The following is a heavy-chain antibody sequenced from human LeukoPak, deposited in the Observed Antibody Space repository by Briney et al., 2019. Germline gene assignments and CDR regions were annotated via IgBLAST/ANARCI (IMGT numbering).Heavy chain of an antibody. CDR2: ISGSGGST. CDR3: AKDTNYYGSGSYYNPKRD. J-gene: IGHJ4*02. V-gene: IGHV3-23*01. D-gene: IGHD3-10*01. Sequence: PGGSLRLSCAASGFTFSSYGMSWVRQAPGKGLEWVSAISGSGGSTYYADSVKGRFTISRDNSKNTLYLQMNSLRAEDTAVYYCAKDTNYYGSGSYYNPKRDWGQGTLVTVSS. CDR1: GFTFSSYG.